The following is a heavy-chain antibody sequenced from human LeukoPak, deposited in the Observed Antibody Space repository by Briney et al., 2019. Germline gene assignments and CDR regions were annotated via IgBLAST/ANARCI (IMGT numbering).Heavy chain of an antibody. J-gene: IGHJ4*02. Sequence: PGGSLRLSCAASGFTFSSNYMSWVRQAPGKGLEWVSVIYSGGSTYYADSVKGRFTISRDNSKNTLYLQMNSLRAEDTAVYYCARGVAVGQGDYWGQGTLVTVSS. CDR1: GFTFSSNY. CDR3: ARGVAVGQGDY. D-gene: IGHD6-19*01. CDR2: IYSGGST. V-gene: IGHV3-53*01.